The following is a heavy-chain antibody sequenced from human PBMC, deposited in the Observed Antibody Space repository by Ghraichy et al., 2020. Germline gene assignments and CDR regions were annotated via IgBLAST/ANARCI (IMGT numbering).Heavy chain of an antibody. J-gene: IGHJ4*02. CDR3: AKDGQTYYYGSGRPFDY. CDR2: ISWNSGSI. V-gene: IGHV3-9*01. D-gene: IGHD3-10*01. Sequence: LSLPCAASGFTFDDYAMHWVRQAPGKGLEWVSGISWNSGSIGYADSVKGRFTISRDNAKNSLYLQMNSLRAEDTALYYCAKDGQTYYYGSGRPFDYWGQGTLVTVSS. CDR1: GFTFDDYA.